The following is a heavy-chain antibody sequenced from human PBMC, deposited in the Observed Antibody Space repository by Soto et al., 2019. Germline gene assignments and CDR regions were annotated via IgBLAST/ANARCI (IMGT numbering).Heavy chain of an antibody. Sequence: GGSLRLSCAASGFTFSYYYMSWIRQAPGKGLEWVSYISSSGSTIYYADSVKGRFTISRDNAKNSLYLQMNSLRAEDTAVYYCARDLKQQLVLNWFDPWGQGTLVTVSS. CDR1: GFTFSYYY. CDR2: ISSSGSTI. J-gene: IGHJ5*02. V-gene: IGHV3-11*01. D-gene: IGHD6-13*01. CDR3: ARDLKQQLVLNWFDP.